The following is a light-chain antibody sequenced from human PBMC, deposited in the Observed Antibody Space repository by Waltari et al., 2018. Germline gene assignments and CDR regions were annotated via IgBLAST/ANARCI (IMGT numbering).Light chain of an antibody. CDR2: GAS. CDR1: QTVRTTY. Sequence: EIVLTQSPGHLSLSPGERANLSCRASQTVRTTYLAWYQQKPGQAPTLLIYGASSRATGIPDRFSGSGSGTDFSLTISSLEPEDFAVYYCQQYDISPLTFGGGTRVEIK. CDR3: QQYDISPLT. V-gene: IGKV3-20*01. J-gene: IGKJ4*01.